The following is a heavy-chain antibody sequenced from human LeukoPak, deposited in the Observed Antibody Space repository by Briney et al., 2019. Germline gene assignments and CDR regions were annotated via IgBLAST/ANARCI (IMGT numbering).Heavy chain of an antibody. CDR3: ARDRYYDILTGGLNDAFDI. CDR1: GGSISSGGYY. J-gene: IGHJ3*02. V-gene: IGHV4-31*03. Sequence: SETLSLTCTVSGGSISSGGYYWSWIRQHPGKGWEWIGYIYYSGSTYYNPSLKSRVTISVDTSKNQFSLKLSSVTAADTAVYYCARDRYYDILTGGLNDAFDIWGQGTMVTVSS. D-gene: IGHD3-9*01. CDR2: IYYSGST.